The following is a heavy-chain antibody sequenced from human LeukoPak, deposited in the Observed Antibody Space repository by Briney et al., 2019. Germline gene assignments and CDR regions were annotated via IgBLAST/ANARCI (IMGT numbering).Heavy chain of an antibody. Sequence: SETLSLTCSVSGDSVSSYFWTWIRQSPGKGLEWIGCIYYSGSSNSNPSLRSRVTISIDTSKNQLSLNLSSVTAADTAVYYCARGWGYFDYWGQGILFTVSS. CDR1: GDSVSSYF. CDR2: IYYSGSS. CDR3: ARGWGYFDY. V-gene: IGHV4-59*02. D-gene: IGHD6-19*01. J-gene: IGHJ4*02.